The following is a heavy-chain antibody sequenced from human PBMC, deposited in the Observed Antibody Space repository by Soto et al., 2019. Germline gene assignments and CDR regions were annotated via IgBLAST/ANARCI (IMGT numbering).Heavy chain of an antibody. CDR1: GGTLINNA. V-gene: IGHV1-69*06. CDR3: AREGGSYFDN. J-gene: IGHJ4*02. D-gene: IGHD3-10*01. CDR2: IIPMFGTT. Sequence: AASVKVSCKASGGTLINNAFSWVRQAPGQGLEWMGGIIPMFGTTNYAQKFRGRVTIIADKSTSTVYMDLGSLTSKDTAFYYCAREGGSYFDNWGQGTLVTVSS.